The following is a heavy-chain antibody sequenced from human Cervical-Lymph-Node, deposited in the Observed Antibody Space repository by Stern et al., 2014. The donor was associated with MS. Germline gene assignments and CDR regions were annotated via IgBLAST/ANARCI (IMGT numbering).Heavy chain of an antibody. Sequence: QVQLVESGAEVKKPGSSVQVSCKVSGASFSTNAISWVRQAPGQGLDWIGSIVSIFYKANYAQRFRGRGTITADESTRTAYLDLSSLRSGDTAVYFCTREHHGGNFASWGQGTLVTVSS. V-gene: IGHV1-69*01. D-gene: IGHD4-23*01. J-gene: IGHJ4*02. CDR3: TREHHGGNFAS. CDR2: IVSIFYKA. CDR1: GASFSTNA.